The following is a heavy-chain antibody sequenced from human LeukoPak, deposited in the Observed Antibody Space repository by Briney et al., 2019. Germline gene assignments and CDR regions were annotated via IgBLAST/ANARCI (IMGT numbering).Heavy chain of an antibody. V-gene: IGHV4-59*01. CDR3: ARGVVIGDWYFDL. D-gene: IGHD3-22*01. CDR2: VFNSGIT. J-gene: IGHJ2*01. Sequence: PSETLSLTCTVSGDSSNTYYWSWIRQPPGKGLEWIGYVFNSGITNYNPSLKSRLAILEDTSKNQFSLKLKSVTAADTAVYYCARGVVIGDWYFDLWGRSTLVTVSS. CDR1: GDSSNTYY.